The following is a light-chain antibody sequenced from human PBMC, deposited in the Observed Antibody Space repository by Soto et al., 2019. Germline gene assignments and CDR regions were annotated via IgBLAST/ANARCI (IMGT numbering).Light chain of an antibody. J-gene: IGKJ2*01. CDR3: QQYESYPYS. CDR1: QSISSS. CDR2: DAS. Sequence: IQMTQSPSTVSASVGDRVTITCRASQSISSSLAWYQQKPGKAPKVLIYDASSLDSGVPSRFSGSGYGTEFILTVSSLQPGDFATYSCQQYESYPYSFGQGTKLEIK. V-gene: IGKV1-5*01.